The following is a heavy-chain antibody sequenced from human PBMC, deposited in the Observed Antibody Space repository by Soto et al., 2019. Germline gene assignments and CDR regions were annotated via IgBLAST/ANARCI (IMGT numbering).Heavy chain of an antibody. CDR2: ISGSGGST. V-gene: IGHV3-23*01. J-gene: IGHJ6*02. CDR1: GFTFSSYA. Sequence: GGSLRLSCAASGFTFSSYAMSWVRQAPGKGLEWVSAISGSGGSTYYADSVKGRFTISRDNSKNTLYLQMSSLRAEDTAIYYCRRSSSSRPDFAYNMDVWGQGTTVTVSS. D-gene: IGHD6-6*01. CDR3: RRSSSSRPDFAYNMDV.